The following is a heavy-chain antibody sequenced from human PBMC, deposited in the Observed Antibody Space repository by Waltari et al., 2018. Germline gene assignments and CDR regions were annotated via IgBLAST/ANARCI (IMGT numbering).Heavy chain of an antibody. V-gene: IGHV3-23*04. CDR2: ISGSGVRT. CDR3: AKLLGYCSGGSCLGGFDY. CDR1: GFTFSSYA. Sequence: EVQLVESGGGLVQPGGSLRLSCAASGFTFSSYAMSWVRQAPGKGLEWVSAISGSGVRTYYADSGKGRLTNSRDKSKNTLYLQMNSLRAEDTAVYYCAKLLGYCSGGSCLGGFDYWGQGTLVTVSS. D-gene: IGHD2-15*01. J-gene: IGHJ4*02.